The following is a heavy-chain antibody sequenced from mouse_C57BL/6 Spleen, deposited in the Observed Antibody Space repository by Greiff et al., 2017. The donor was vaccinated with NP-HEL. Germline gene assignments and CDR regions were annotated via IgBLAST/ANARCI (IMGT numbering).Heavy chain of an antibody. V-gene: IGHV7-3*01. CDR2: IRNKANGYTT. J-gene: IGHJ2*01. CDR1: GFTFTDYY. D-gene: IGHD4-1*01. Sequence: EVKLMESGGGLVQPGGSLSLSCAASGFTFTDYYMSWVRQPPGKALEWLGFIRNKANGYTTKYSASVKGRFTISRDNSQSILYLQMNALRAEDSATYYWARYAGTGLYYFDYWGQGTTLTVSS. CDR3: ARYAGTGLYYFDY.